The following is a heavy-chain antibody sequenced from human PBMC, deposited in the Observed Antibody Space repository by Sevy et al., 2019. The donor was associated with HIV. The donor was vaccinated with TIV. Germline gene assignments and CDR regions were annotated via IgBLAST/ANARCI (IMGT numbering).Heavy chain of an antibody. Sequence: ASVKVSCKASGYTFTGYYIHWVRQAPGQGLEWMGWINPNGGGTNYAQKLQGRVTMTGDTSISTAYMDLTRLRSDDTAVYYCSRSVYGSGTYLNDYWGQGTLVTVSS. J-gene: IGHJ4*02. CDR3: SRSVYGSGTYLNDY. CDR2: INPNGGGT. D-gene: IGHD3-10*01. CDR1: GYTFTGYY. V-gene: IGHV1-2*02.